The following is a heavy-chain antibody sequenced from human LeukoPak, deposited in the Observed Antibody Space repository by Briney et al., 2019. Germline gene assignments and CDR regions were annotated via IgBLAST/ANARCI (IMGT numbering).Heavy chain of an antibody. D-gene: IGHD2-8*01. CDR1: GFTFSSYG. CDR2: ISGSGETT. V-gene: IGHV3-23*01. J-gene: IGHJ4*02. CDR3: AKTNGYFDQ. Sequence: GGSLRLSCAASGFTFSSYGMTWLRQTPAKGLEWVSAISGSGETTYYSDSVKGRFTISRDNSKNALFLQMNSLRVEDAAMYYCAKTNGYFDQWGQGTLVAVSS.